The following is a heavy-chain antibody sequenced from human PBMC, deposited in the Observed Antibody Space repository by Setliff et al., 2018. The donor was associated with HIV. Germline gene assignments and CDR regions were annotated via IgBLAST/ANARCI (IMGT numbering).Heavy chain of an antibody. D-gene: IGHD3-16*02. CDR1: GGSISTSSYY. CDR2: IYYSGNT. CDR3: ASLLARPRGAIGTDY. J-gene: IGHJ4*02. Sequence: SETLSLTCTVSGGSISTSSYYWGWIRQPPGKGREWIASIYYSGNTYYNPSLKSRVTISQDTSKNQFSLKLTSVTAADTAVYYCASLLARPRGAIGTDYWGQGALVTVSS. V-gene: IGHV4-39*07.